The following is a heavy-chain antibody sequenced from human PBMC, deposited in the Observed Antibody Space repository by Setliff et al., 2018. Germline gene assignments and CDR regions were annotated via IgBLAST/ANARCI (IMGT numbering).Heavy chain of an antibody. CDR1: GFTFSDST. J-gene: IGHJ3*01. CDR2: IRTKANSYAT. V-gene: IGHV3-73*01. D-gene: IGHD3-3*01. CDR3: VRHMIYYDFWRGYYSTSDAFHV. Sequence: GESLKISCAASGFTFSDSTMHWVRQASGKGLEWVGRIRTKANSYATAYATSVQDRFTISRHDSESTTYLQMNGLKTEDTAVYYCVRHMIYYDFWRGYYSTSDAFHVWGQGTMVTVSS.